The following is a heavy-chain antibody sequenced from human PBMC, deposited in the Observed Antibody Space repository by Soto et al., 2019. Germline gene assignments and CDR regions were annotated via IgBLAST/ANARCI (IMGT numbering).Heavy chain of an antibody. D-gene: IGHD5-12*01. CDR3: AKDRDGYTKQVDY. J-gene: IGHJ4*02. CDR1: GFTFGNYG. V-gene: IGHV3-23*01. Sequence: EVHLLESGGGLVQPGGSLRLSCSASGFTFGNYGMSWVRQAPGKGLEWVSAITGRGSYTYYADSVRGRFTISGDNSKNTLSLQMNSLSAEETAIYYCAKDRDGYTKQVDYWGQGTLVTVSS. CDR2: ITGRGSYT.